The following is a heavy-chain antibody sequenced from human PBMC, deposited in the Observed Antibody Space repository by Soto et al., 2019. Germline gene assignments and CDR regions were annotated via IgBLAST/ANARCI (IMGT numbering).Heavy chain of an antibody. D-gene: IGHD1-26*01. CDR2: INAGNGNT. V-gene: IGHV1-3*01. Sequence: GASVKVSCKASGYTFTSYAMQWVCQAPGQRLEWMGWINAGNGNTKYSQKFQGRVTITRDTSASTAYMELSSLRSEDTAVYYCARGQWEFIWCDPWGQGTLVTVS. CDR1: GYTFTSYA. J-gene: IGHJ5*02. CDR3: ARGQWEFIWCDP.